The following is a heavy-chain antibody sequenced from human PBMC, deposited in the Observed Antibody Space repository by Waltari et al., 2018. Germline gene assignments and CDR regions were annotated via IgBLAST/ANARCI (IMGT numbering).Heavy chain of an antibody. CDR2: INHSGNT. V-gene: IGHV4-34*02. CDR3: ARLEDCTGGHCYSGSHYAVDV. J-gene: IGHJ6*02. CDR1: GWPFNLYY. Sequence: QVHLQQWGAGLLKPSETLSLTCAVDGWPFNLYYWTWIRQPPGKGLEWIGEINHSGNTNYNPSLKSRVAISVDPPKQQFSLKLTSVAAADTAVYYCARLEDCTGGHCYSGSHYAVDVWGPGTWVTVSS. D-gene: IGHD2-21*02.